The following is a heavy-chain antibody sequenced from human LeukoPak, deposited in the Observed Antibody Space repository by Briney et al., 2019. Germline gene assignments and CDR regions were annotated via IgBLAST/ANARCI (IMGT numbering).Heavy chain of an antibody. D-gene: IGHD3-9*01. CDR2: IIPVLGIP. J-gene: IGHJ6*02. CDR1: GGTFTNYS. V-gene: IGHV1-69*02. Sequence: GASVKVSCKSSGGTFTNYSFSWVRQAPGQGLEWMGRIIPVLGIPNYAQKFQGRVTINADKTTNTAYMELSSLRSEDTAVYYCAGVAYYDILTGSPSYGMDVWGQGTTVTVSS. CDR3: AGVAYYDILTGSPSYGMDV.